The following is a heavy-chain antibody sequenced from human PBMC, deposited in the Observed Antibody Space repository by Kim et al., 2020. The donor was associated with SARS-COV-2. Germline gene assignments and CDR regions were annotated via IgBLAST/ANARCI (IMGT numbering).Heavy chain of an antibody. Sequence: ASVKVSCKASGYTFMNYAITWVRQAPGQGLEWMGWVSPYNGYTDYSQSLKGRVTMTTDTSTNTAYMELGSLTSDDTAIYFCARGAHFTDRSGLPLYWGQG. CDR3: ARGAHFTDRSGLPLY. CDR1: GYTFMNYA. D-gene: IGHD3-3*01. CDR2: VSPYNGYT. J-gene: IGHJ4*02. V-gene: IGHV1-18*01.